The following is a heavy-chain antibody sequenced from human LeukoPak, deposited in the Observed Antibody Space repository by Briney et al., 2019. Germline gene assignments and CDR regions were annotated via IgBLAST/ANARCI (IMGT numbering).Heavy chain of an antibody. CDR2: IYSSGAN. D-gene: IGHD2-2*01. CDR3: ARRTPGPQLDEYVAYFFDH. CDR1: GGSITTYN. J-gene: IGHJ4*02. V-gene: IGHV4-4*09. Sequence: PSETLSLICTVSGGSITTYNWIWIRQTPGQALEWIGHIYSSGANKYNPSLKSRATILLDTSKNQLSLKLSSVSAADTAVYYGARRTPGPQLDEYVAYFFDHWGQGTQVTVSS.